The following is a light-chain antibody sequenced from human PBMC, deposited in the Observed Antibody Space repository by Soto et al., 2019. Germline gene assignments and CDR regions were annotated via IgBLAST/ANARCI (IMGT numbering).Light chain of an antibody. J-gene: IGLJ7*01. Sequence: QAVVTQPPSASGTPGQRVTISCSGSSSNIGSNTVNWYQQLPGTAPKLLMYSNDQRPSGVPDRFSGSKSGTSASLAISGLQSEDEADYYCAAWDDSLSGAVFGGGTQLTVL. CDR3: AAWDDSLSGAV. CDR1: SSNIGSNT. V-gene: IGLV1-44*01. CDR2: SND.